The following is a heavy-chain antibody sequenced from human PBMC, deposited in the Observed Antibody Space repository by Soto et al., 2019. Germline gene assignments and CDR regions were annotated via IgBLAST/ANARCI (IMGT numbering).Heavy chain of an antibody. D-gene: IGHD6-6*01. CDR2: ISYDGSNK. CDR1: GFTFSSYG. J-gene: IGHJ4*02. CDR3: AKDPYSSSWLDY. Sequence: QVQLVESGGGVVQPGRSLRLSCAASGFTFSSYGMHWVRQAPGKGLEWVAVISYDGSNKYYADSVKGRFTISRDNSKNTLYLQMNSLRAKDTAVYYCAKDPYSSSWLDYWGQGTLVTVSS. V-gene: IGHV3-30*18.